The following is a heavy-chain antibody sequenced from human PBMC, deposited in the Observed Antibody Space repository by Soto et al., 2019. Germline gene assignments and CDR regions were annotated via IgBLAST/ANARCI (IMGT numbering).Heavy chain of an antibody. D-gene: IGHD3-3*01. CDR3: AKAPTIFGVFITCSYYYGLDD. J-gene: IGHJ6*02. Sequence: PSGTLSLSCAASGVTISSYAMSWVRQAPRKGLEWGSASCGSGGSTSYADSVKGRFTISRDNSKNTLYLQMDSLRAAATAAYYCAKAPTIFGVFITCSYYYGLDDCGQGTTVTVSS. V-gene: IGHV3-23*01. CDR2: SCGSGGST. CDR1: GVTISSYA.